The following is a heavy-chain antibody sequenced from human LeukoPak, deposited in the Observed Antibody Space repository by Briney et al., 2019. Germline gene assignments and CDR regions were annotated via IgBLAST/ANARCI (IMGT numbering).Heavy chain of an antibody. D-gene: IGHD6-6*01. J-gene: IGHJ6*03. Sequence: SETLSLTCTVSGGSISSYYWSWIRQPPGKGLEWIGYIYYSGSTNYNPSLKSRVTMSVDTSKNQFSLKLSSVTAADTAVYYCARYSSSSSDYYYYMDVWGKGTTVTVSS. CDR2: IYYSGST. CDR3: ARYSSSSSDYYYYMDV. CDR1: GGSISSYY. V-gene: IGHV4-59*12.